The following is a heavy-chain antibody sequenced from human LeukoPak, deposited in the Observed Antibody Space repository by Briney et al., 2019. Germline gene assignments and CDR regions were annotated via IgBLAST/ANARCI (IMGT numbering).Heavy chain of an antibody. CDR1: GFNFNDYD. Sequence: GRSLRLSCTASGFNFNDYDINWVRQVPGKGLEWVSGINWNSVHIGYADSVRGRFTISRDNAQRSVYLQIFSLRPEDTALYYCSTSRPDRFLDSWGQGTLVTVST. CDR3: STSRPDRFLDS. D-gene: IGHD1-14*01. J-gene: IGHJ4*02. CDR2: INWNSVHI. V-gene: IGHV3-9*01.